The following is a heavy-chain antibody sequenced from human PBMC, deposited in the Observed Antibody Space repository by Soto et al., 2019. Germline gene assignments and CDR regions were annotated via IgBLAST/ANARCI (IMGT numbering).Heavy chain of an antibody. D-gene: IGHD6-6*01. J-gene: IGHJ6*02. CDR3: ARGVAAPHYYYYGLAV. CDR2: IIPIFGTA. V-gene: IGHV1-69*13. CDR1: GGTFSSYA. Sequence: EASVKVSCTASGGTFSSYAISWVRQAPGQGLEWMGGIIPIFGTANYAQKFQGRVTITADESTSTAYMELSSLRSEDTAVYYCARGVAAPHYYYYGLAVWGQGTTVTVSS.